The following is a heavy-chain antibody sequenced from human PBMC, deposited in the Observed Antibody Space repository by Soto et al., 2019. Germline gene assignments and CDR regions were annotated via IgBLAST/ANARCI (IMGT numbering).Heavy chain of an antibody. D-gene: IGHD3-22*01. CDR2: IYHSGST. Sequence: SETLSLTCAVSGGSISSGGYSWSWIRQPPGKGLEWIGYIYHSGSTYYNPSLKSRVTISVDRSKNQFSLKLSSVTAADTAVYYCVTQLSDTYYYDSSGYYFSYWGQETMVTVSS. CDR3: VTQLSDTYYYDSSGYYFSY. V-gene: IGHV4-30-2*01. CDR1: GGSISSGGYS. J-gene: IGHJ4*02.